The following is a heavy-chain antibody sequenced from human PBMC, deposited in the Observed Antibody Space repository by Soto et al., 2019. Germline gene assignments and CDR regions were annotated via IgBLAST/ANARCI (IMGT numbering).Heavy chain of an antibody. CDR2: ISAYNGNT. V-gene: IGHV1-18*01. J-gene: IGHJ5*02. Sequence: QVQLVQSGAEVKKPGASVKVSCKASGYTFTSYGISWVRQAPRQGLEWMGWISAYNGNTNYAQKLQGRVTMTTETSTSTAYMELRSLRSDDTAVYYCARDLVVVAQRYNWFDPWGQGTLVTVSS. CDR3: ARDLVVVAQRYNWFDP. CDR1: GYTFTSYG. D-gene: IGHD2-15*01.